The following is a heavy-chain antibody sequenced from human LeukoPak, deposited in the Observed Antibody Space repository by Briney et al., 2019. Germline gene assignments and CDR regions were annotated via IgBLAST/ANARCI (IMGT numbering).Heavy chain of an antibody. CDR3: ARDAAGSYYFDY. V-gene: IGHV3-21*01. CDR2: ISSSSSYI. Sequence: GGSLRLSCAASGFTFSSYSMNWVRQAPGKGLEWVSSISSSSSYIYYADSVKGRFTISRDNAKNSLYLQMNSLRAEDTAVYYCARDAAGSYYFDYWGQGTLVTVSS. J-gene: IGHJ4*02. CDR1: GFTFSSYS. D-gene: IGHD6-13*01.